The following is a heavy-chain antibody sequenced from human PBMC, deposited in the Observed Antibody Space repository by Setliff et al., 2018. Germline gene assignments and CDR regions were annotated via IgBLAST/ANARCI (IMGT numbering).Heavy chain of an antibody. CDR2: ISGYTGYT. CDR3: ARINFYVSSGYYYASDN. Sequence: GASVKVSCKASGYTFTDYGITWVRQAPGQGLEWMGWISGYTGYTNYAHKLQGRVTLTTDTSTGTAYMELRSLRPDDTAVYYCARINFYVSSGYYYASDNWGQGTLVTVSS. CDR1: GYTFTDYG. J-gene: IGHJ4*02. V-gene: IGHV1-18*01. D-gene: IGHD3-22*01.